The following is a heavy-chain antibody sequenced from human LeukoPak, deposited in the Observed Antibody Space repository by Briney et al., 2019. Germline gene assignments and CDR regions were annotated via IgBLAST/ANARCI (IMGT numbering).Heavy chain of an antibody. J-gene: IGHJ4*02. CDR2: IHYNGIT. CDR1: GSMYNYY. V-gene: IGHV4-59*12. D-gene: IGHD3-3*01. Sequence: SETLSLTCTVSGSMYNYYWSWIRQPPGKGLEWIGYIHYNGITNYNPSLKTRVTMSLDTSKNQVSLNLNSVTAADTAVYYCAGDLGYDFWSGYLDYWGQGTLVTVSS. CDR3: AGDLGYDFWSGYLDY.